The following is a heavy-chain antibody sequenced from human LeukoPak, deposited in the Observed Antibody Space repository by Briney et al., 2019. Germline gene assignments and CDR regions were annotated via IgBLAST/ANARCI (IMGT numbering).Heavy chain of an antibody. D-gene: IGHD5-24*01. V-gene: IGHV3-30*18. CDR2: ISYDGSNK. Sequence: GGSLRLSCAASGFTFSSYGMHWARQAPGKGLEWVAVISYDGSNKYYADSVKDRFTISRDNSKNTLYLQMNSLRDEDTAVYYCAKRGVEMATIYYMDVWGKGTAVT. CDR1: GFTFSSYG. J-gene: IGHJ6*03. CDR3: AKRGVEMATIYYMDV.